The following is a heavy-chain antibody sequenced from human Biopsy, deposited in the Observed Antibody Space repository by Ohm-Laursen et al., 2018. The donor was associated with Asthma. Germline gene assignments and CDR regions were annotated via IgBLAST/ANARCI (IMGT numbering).Heavy chain of an antibody. CDR1: GFMFRSFG. CDR2: ISYDGNHK. V-gene: IGHV3-30*18. D-gene: IGHD5-12*01. J-gene: IGHJ4*02. Sequence: SLRLSCTASGFMFRSFGMHWVRQAPGKGLEWVAVISYDGNHKFYEDSVKGRFTISRDNSKNTLYLQTNSLRTEDTAVYYCAKRRGYSGHDNDYWGQGTLVIVSS. CDR3: AKRRGYSGHDNDY.